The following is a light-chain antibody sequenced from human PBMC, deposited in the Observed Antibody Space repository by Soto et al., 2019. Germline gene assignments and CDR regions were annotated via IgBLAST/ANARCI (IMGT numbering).Light chain of an antibody. CDR2: NND. CDR1: SSNIGSNT. J-gene: IGLJ3*02. Sequence: QSVLTQPPSASGTPGQSVTISCSGSSSNIGSNTVNWYQQLSGAAPQLLIHNNDQRPSGVPDRFSGSKSDTSASLAISGLQSADEADYYCAAWDDSLTAVLFGGGTKLTVL. V-gene: IGLV1-44*01. CDR3: AAWDDSLTAVL.